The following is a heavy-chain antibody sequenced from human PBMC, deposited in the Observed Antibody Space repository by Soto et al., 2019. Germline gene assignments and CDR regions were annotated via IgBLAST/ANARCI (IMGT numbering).Heavy chain of an antibody. J-gene: IGHJ6*04. CDR3: ARDLSNIVLMVFETSLYYSGMNV. V-gene: IGHV3-21*01. D-gene: IGHD2-8*01. CDR1: GFTFSSYS. CDR2: ISSSSSYI. Sequence: GGSLRLSCAASGFTFSSYSMNWVRQAPGKGLEWVSSISSSSSYIYYADSVKGRFTISRDNAKNSLYLQMNSLRAEYKAVYYCARDLSNIVLMVFETSLYYSGMNVWGKGTKGTVAS.